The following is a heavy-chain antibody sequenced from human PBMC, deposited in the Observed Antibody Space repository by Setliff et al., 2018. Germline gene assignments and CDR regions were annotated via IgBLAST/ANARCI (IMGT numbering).Heavy chain of an antibody. CDR2: IYHSGST. CDR1: GGSISSYY. CDR3: ARLGSAGFLGDY. Sequence: PSETLSLTCTVSGGSISSYYWSWIRQPPGKGLEWIGEIYHSGSTNYNPSLKSRVTISVDKSKNQFSLKLSSVTAADTAVYYCARLGSAGFLGDYWGQGTLVTVSS. D-gene: IGHD2-15*01. J-gene: IGHJ4*02. V-gene: IGHV4-59*08.